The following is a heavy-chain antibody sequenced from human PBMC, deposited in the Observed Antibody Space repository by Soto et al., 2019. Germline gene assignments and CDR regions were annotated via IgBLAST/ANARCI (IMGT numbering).Heavy chain of an antibody. CDR1: GASISSGGYY. V-gene: IGHV4-31*03. D-gene: IGHD6-19*01. J-gene: IGHJ2*01. Sequence: QVQLQESGPGLVKPSQTLSLTCTVSGASISSGGYYWNWIRQHPGKGLEWIGYIYYSGSTYYNPSLKSRVTISVDTSKNEFSLKPSSVTAADTAVYYCARDGRGRGIAVAGRFWYFDLWGRGTLVTVSS. CDR3: ARDGRGRGIAVAGRFWYFDL. CDR2: IYYSGST.